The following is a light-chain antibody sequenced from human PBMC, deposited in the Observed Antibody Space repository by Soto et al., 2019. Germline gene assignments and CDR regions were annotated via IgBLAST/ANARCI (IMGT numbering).Light chain of an antibody. Sequence: PGERATLSCRASQSVSSYLAWYQQKPGQAPRLLIYDASNRATGIPARFSGSGSGTDFTLTTSSLEPEDFAVYYCQQRSNWPPFTFGPGTKVDIK. CDR1: QSVSSY. CDR3: QQRSNWPPFT. V-gene: IGKV3-11*01. J-gene: IGKJ3*01. CDR2: DAS.